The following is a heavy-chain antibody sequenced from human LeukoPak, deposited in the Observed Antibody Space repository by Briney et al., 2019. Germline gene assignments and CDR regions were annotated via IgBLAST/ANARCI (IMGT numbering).Heavy chain of an antibody. D-gene: IGHD3-16*02. V-gene: IGHV1-2*02. Sequence: ASVKVSCKASGYTFTGYYIHWVRQAPGQGLEWMGWINPNSGDTNYAQKFQGRVTMTRDTSISTAYMELSRLRSDDTAVYYCARGSDYDYVWGSYRYNPPLFDYWGQGTLVTVSS. CDR1: GYTFTGYY. J-gene: IGHJ4*02. CDR2: INPNSGDT. CDR3: ARGSDYDYVWGSYRYNPPLFDY.